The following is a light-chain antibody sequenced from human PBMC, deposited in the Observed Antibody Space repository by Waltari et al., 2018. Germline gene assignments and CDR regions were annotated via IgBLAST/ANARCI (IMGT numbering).Light chain of an antibody. V-gene: IGKV3-15*01. CDR2: GAS. Sequence: EIVMTQSPATLSLSPGERATLSCRASQSVSSSLAWYQQKPGQAPRLLIYGASSRATGIQDRFSGSGSGTDFTLTISSLDPEDVAVYYCLQRSNWPYSFGQGTKVEIK. CDR3: LQRSNWPYS. CDR1: QSVSSS. J-gene: IGKJ2*03.